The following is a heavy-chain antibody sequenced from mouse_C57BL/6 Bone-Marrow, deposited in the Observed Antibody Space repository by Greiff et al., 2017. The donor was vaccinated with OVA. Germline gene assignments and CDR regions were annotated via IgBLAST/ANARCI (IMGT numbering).Heavy chain of an antibody. D-gene: IGHD2-3*01. Sequence: VQLQQSGAELVRPGASVKLSCTASGFNIKDDYMHWVKQRPEQGLEWIGWIDPENGDTEYASKFQGKATITAETSSNTAYLQLSSLTSEDTAVYYCTTPYDGYWYFDVWGTGTTVTVSS. CDR1: GFNIKDDY. V-gene: IGHV14-4*01. CDR3: TTPYDGYWYFDV. CDR2: IDPENGDT. J-gene: IGHJ1*03.